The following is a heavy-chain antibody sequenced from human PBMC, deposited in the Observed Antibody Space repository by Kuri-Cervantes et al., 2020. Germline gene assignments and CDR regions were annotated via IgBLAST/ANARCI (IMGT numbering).Heavy chain of an antibody. V-gene: IGHV4-4*02. CDR2: VFRDGKT. J-gene: IGHJ4*02. D-gene: IGHD2-21*02. CDR1: SGSISSYNW. CDR3: ARSGSRVTATHSLGY. Sequence: SETLSLTCAVASGSISSYNWWSWVRQPPGKGLEWIGEVFRDGKTNYNPSLKSRVTISVDTPKNQFSLKLTSVTAADTAVYYCARSGSRVTATHSLGYWGQGTLVTVSS.